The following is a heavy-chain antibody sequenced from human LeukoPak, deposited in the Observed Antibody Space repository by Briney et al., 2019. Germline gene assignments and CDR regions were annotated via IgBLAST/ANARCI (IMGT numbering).Heavy chain of an antibody. CDR1: GFTFSSYA. CDR2: ISGSGGST. J-gene: IGHJ4*02. V-gene: IGHV3-23*01. CDR3: AKSSRREYYYDSSGYYYLYFDY. Sequence: GVSLRLSCAASGFTFSSYAMSWVRQAPGKGLEWVSAISGSGGSTYYADSVKGRFTISRDNSKNTLYLQMNSLRAEDTAVYYCAKSSRREYYYDSSGYYYLYFDYWGQGTLVTVSS. D-gene: IGHD3-22*01.